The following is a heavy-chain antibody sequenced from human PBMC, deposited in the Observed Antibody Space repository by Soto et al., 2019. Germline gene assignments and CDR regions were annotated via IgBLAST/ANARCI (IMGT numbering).Heavy chain of an antibody. CDR3: TGWSDWYFDL. Sequence: EVQLVESGGGLVQPGGSLKLSCAASGFTFGGSAMHWVRQASGKGLEWVGRIRSSANNYATAYAASVKGRFTISRDDSKNTVFLQMNSLKPEDTAVYYCTGWSDWYFDLWGRGTLVTVSS. V-gene: IGHV3-73*02. CDR2: IRSSANNYAT. J-gene: IGHJ2*01. CDR1: GFTFGGSA. D-gene: IGHD2-15*01.